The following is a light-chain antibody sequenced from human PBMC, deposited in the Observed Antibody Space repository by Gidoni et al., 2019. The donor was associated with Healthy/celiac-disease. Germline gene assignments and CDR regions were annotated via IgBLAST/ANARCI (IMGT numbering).Light chain of an antibody. CDR3: QQYNSYAGT. Sequence: DIQMTQSPSTLSASVGDRVTITCRASQSISSWLAWYQQKPGKAPKLLIYKASSLESGVPSRFSGSGSGTEFTLTISSLQPDDFATYYYQQYNSYAGTFXXXTKVEIK. V-gene: IGKV1-5*03. CDR2: KAS. CDR1: QSISSW. J-gene: IGKJ1*01.